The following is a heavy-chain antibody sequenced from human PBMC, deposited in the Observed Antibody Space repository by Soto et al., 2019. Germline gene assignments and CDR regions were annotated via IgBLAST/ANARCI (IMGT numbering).Heavy chain of an antibody. CDR3: TRTIAQFQLLSPPV. CDR1: GVSFSGSA. CDR2: IRSKPNSYAT. J-gene: IGHJ6*02. V-gene: IGHV3-73*01. D-gene: IGHD2-2*01. Sequence: GGPLRLSCTASGVSFSGSAMHWVRQASGKGLEWVGRIRSKPNSYATSYAASVKGRFTISRDDSKNTAYLQMNSLKTEDTAVYYCTRTIAQFQLLSPPVWGQGTTVTVSS.